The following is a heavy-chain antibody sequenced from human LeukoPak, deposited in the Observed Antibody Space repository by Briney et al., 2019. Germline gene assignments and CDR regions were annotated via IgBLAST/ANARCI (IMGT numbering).Heavy chain of an antibody. Sequence: SETLSLTCTVSGGSISSSSYYWGWIRQPPGKGLEWIGSIYYSGSTYYNPSLKSRVTISVDTSKNQFSLKLSSVTAADTAVYYCARVKDLDYFDYWGQGTLVTVSS. D-gene: IGHD3-16*01. CDR3: ARVKDLDYFDY. J-gene: IGHJ4*02. V-gene: IGHV4-39*07. CDR2: IYYSGST. CDR1: GGSISSSSYY.